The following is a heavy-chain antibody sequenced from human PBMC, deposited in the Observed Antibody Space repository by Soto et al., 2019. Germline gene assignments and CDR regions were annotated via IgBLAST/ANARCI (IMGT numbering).Heavy chain of an antibody. CDR1: GFFFSAYW. D-gene: IGHD3-22*01. J-gene: IGHJ2*01. CDR2: IKQDGSET. Sequence: GGSLRLSCAASGFFFSAYWMSWVRQAPGKGLEWVASIKQDGSETYYLDSVKGRFTFSRDDSKSIAYLQMNSLKTEDTAVYYCTREGGSGYYYVYWYFDLWGRGTLVTVSS. CDR3: TREGGSGYYYVYWYFDL. V-gene: IGHV3-7*03.